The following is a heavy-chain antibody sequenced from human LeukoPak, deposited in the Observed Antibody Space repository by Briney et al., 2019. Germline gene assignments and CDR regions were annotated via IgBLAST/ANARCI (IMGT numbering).Heavy chain of an antibody. Sequence: SETLSLTCTVSGGSISSSSYYWGWIRQPPGKGLEWIGSIYYSGSTYYNPSLKSRVTISVDTSKNQFSLKLSSVTAADTAVYYCARGGHYYYDSSAKDTGWYFDLWGRGTLVTVSS. V-gene: IGHV4-39*07. CDR1: GGSISSSSYY. J-gene: IGHJ2*01. CDR3: ARGGHYYYDSSAKDTGWYFDL. CDR2: IYYSGST. D-gene: IGHD3-22*01.